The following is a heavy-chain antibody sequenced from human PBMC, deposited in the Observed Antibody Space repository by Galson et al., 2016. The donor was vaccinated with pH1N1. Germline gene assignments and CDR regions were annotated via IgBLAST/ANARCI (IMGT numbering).Heavy chain of an antibody. V-gene: IGHV4-31*03. Sequence: TLSLTCTVSGASVTRGDSCWSWIRQHPGKGLEWIGYIDNSGSTSYKSSLKSRITIAVDTSKNQVSLRLSSVTAADTAVYYCARRFFEYLEGLPTDAFDIWGPGTMVTVSS. CDR2: IDNSGST. D-gene: IGHD3-3*01. J-gene: IGHJ3*02. CDR1: GASVTRGDSC. CDR3: ARRFFEYLEGLPTDAFDI.